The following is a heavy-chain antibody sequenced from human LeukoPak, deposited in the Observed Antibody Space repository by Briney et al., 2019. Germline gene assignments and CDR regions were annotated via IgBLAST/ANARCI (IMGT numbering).Heavy chain of an antibody. CDR3: AKHLFFNPTTSNDALNI. D-gene: IGHD4-17*01. J-gene: IGHJ3*02. Sequence: GGSLRLSCAASGFTFSSYAMSWARQAPGKGLEWVSTISGSGGSTYYADSVKGRFTISRDNSKNTLYLQMSSLRAEDTAVYYRAKHLFFNPTTSNDALNIWGQGTMVTVSS. CDR1: GFTFSSYA. V-gene: IGHV3-23*01. CDR2: ISGSGGST.